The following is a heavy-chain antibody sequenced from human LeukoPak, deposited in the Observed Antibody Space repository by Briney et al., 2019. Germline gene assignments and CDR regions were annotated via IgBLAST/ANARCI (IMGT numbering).Heavy chain of an antibody. J-gene: IGHJ4*02. Sequence: GSLRLSCAASGFTFSSYSMNWVRQPPGKGLEWIGEINHSGSTNYNPSLKSRVTISVDTSKSQFSLKLSSVTAADTAVYYCARAAYGALDYWGQGTLVTVSS. CDR2: INHSGST. V-gene: IGHV4-34*01. CDR3: ARAAYGALDY. CDR1: GFTFSSYS. D-gene: IGHD4-17*01.